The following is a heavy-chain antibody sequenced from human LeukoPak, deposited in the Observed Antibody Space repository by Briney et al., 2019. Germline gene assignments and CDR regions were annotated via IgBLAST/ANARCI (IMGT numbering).Heavy chain of an antibody. CDR3: ARDRLFGGYYFDY. CDR2: IWYDGSNK. Sequence: GGSLRLSCAASGFTFSSYGMHWVRQAPGKGLEWVAVIWYDGSNKCYADSVKGRFTISRDNSKNTLYLQMNSLRAEDTAVYYCARDRLFGGYYFDYWGQGTLVTVSS. J-gene: IGHJ4*02. D-gene: IGHD3-22*01. CDR1: GFTFSSYG. V-gene: IGHV3-33*08.